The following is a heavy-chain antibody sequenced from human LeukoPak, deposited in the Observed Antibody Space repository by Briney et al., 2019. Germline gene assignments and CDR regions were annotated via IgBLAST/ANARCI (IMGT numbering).Heavy chain of an antibody. Sequence: SQTLSLTCAISGDSVSSSSAAWNWIRQSPSRGLEWLGRTYYRSQWYDDYALSVRSRMTINPDTSKNQLSLQLNSVTPEDTAVYYCARGGMIRGALFFDYWGQGTLVTVSS. CDR1: GDSVSSSSAA. D-gene: IGHD3-10*01. J-gene: IGHJ4*02. CDR2: TYYRSQWYD. V-gene: IGHV6-1*01. CDR3: ARGGMIRGALFFDY.